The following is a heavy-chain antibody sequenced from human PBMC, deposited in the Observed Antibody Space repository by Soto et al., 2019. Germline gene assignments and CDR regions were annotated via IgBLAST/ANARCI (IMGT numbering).Heavy chain of an antibody. CDR2: IYSGGYT. CDR1: GFTVSNNY. Sequence: EVQLVESGGGLIQPGGSLRLSCAVSGFTVSNNYMSWVRQAPGKGLEGVSVIYSGGYTAYGDSVKGRFTISRDNSNHTPYLKTKSRGADATAVYYWATTRGGGGYWGQGTLVTVSS. CDR3: ATTRGGGGY. D-gene: IGHD3-10*01. V-gene: IGHV3-53*01. J-gene: IGHJ4*02.